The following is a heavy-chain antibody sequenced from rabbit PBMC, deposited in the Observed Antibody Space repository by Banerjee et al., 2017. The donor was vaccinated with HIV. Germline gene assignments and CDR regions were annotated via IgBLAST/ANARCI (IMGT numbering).Heavy chain of an antibody. D-gene: IGHD8-1*01. CDR2: IYTGSGT. CDR1: GFSFSSSYY. Sequence: QEQLEESGGGLVKPEGSLTLTCTASGFSFSSSYYMCWVRQAPGKGLEWIGCIYTGSGTYYASWAKGRFTISKTSSPTVTLQMTSLTAADTATYFCARDWGVDGTYYGAFNLWGPGTLVTVS. V-gene: IGHV1S45*01. J-gene: IGHJ4*01. CDR3: ARDWGVDGTYYGAFNL.